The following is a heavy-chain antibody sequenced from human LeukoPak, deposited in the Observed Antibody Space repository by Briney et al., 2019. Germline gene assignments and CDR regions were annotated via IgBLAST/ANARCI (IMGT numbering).Heavy chain of an antibody. J-gene: IGHJ4*02. V-gene: IGHV3-33*06. Sequence: GRSLRLSCAASGFTFSSYGMHWVRQAPGKGLEWVAVIWYDGSNKYYADSVKGRFTISRDNSKNTLYLQMNSLRAEDTAVYYCGKGPPYYDSSGYYFRFDYWGQGTLVNVSS. CDR1: GFTFSSYG. CDR3: GKGPPYYDSSGYYFRFDY. D-gene: IGHD3-22*01. CDR2: IWYDGSNK.